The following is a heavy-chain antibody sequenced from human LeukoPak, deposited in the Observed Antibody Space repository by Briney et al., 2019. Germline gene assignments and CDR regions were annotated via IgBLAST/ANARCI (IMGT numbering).Heavy chain of an antibody. CDR1: GFTFDDYA. V-gene: IGHV3-9*03. D-gene: IGHD3-22*01. Sequence: GGSLRLSCAASGFTFDDYAMHWVRQTPGKGLEWVSGISWNRGSIDYADSVKGRFTISRDNAKNSLYLQMNSLRAEDMALYYCAKDIWTARDYDDSSGYYRADAFDIWGQGTMVTVSS. J-gene: IGHJ3*02. CDR3: AKDIWTARDYDDSSGYYRADAFDI. CDR2: ISWNRGSI.